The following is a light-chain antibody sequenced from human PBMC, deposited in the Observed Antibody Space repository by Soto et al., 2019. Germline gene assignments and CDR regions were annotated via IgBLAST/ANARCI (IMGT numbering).Light chain of an antibody. CDR2: GAS. CDR1: QSLSSN. V-gene: IGKV3-15*01. Sequence: EIVMTQSPATLSVSPGERATLSWRASQSLSSNLAWYQQKPGQAPRLLIYGASTRATGVPARFSGSGSGTEFTLTISSLQSEDFAVYYCQQYNNWWTFGQGTKVEI. CDR3: QQYNNWWT. J-gene: IGKJ1*01.